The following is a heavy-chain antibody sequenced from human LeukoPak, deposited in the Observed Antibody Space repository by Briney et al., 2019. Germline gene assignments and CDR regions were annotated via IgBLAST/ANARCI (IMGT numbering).Heavy chain of an antibody. J-gene: IGHJ2*01. Sequence: PGGSLRLSCAASGFTFNNYWMRWVRQAPGKGLEWVSSIKSTSDFIFYADSVKGRFTVSRDNAENSLYLQMNSLRADDTAVHYCARPLEGTGGNWYFDLWGRGTLVTVSS. CDR1: GFTFNNYW. D-gene: IGHD1-14*01. V-gene: IGHV3-21*01. CDR3: ARPLEGTGGNWYFDL. CDR2: IKSTSDFI.